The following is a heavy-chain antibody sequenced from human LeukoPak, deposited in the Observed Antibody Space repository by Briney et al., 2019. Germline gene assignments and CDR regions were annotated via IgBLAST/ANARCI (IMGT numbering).Heavy chain of an antibody. V-gene: IGHV4-59*01. D-gene: IGHD6-19*01. CDR2: IYYSGST. J-gene: IGHJ6*02. CDR1: GGSISSYY. Sequence: PSETLSLTSTVSGGSISSYYWSWIRQPPGKGLEWIGYIYYSGSTNYNPSLKSRVTISVDTSKNQFSLKLSSVTAADTAVYYCARGYSSGDHYYYYGMDVWGQGTTVTVSS. CDR3: ARGYSSGDHYYYYGMDV.